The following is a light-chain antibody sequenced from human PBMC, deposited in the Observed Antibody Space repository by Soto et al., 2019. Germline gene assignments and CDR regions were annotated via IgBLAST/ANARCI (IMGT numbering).Light chain of an antibody. CDR2: YNT. CDR1: GSTFGAGSD. CDR3: QCYDSSLTVL. V-gene: IGLV1-40*01. J-gene: IGLJ2*01. Sequence: QSVLTQPPSVSGAPGQRVTISCTVSGSTFGAGSDVHWYQQVPGTAPKLLISYNTNRPSGVPDRFSGSKSGTSASLAISGLQPEDEADYYSQCYDSSLTVLFGGATQLTVL.